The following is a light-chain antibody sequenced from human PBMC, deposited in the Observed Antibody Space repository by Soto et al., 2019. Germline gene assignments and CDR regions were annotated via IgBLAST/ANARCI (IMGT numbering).Light chain of an antibody. CDR3: QVWDTSSDPSWV. CDR2: YAS. CDR1: HIGSKS. J-gene: IGLJ3*02. Sequence: SYVLTQPPSVSVAPGKTARITCGGNHIGSKSVHWYQQRPGQAPVLVIYYASDRPSGIPERFSGSNSGNTATLTISRVEAGDEADYYCQVWDTSSDPSWVFGGGTKLPVL. V-gene: IGLV3-21*04.